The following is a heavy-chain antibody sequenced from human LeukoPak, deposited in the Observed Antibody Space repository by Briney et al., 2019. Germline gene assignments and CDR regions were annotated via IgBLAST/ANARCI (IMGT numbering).Heavy chain of an antibody. CDR2: IYYSGST. J-gene: IGHJ3*02. CDR1: GGSISSYY. CDR3: AKSNGYGLIDI. Sequence: PSETLSLTCTVSGGSISSYYWSWIRQPPGKGLKWIGYIYYSGSTNYNPSLKSRVTISLDTSRNQFSLKLNSVTAADTAVYYCAKSNGYGLIDIWGQGTMVTVSS. D-gene: IGHD3-10*01. V-gene: IGHV4-59*12.